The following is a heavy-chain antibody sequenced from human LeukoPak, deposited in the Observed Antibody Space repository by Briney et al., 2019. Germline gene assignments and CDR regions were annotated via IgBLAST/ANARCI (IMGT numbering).Heavy chain of an antibody. V-gene: IGHV1-69*06. CDR2: IIPIFGTA. J-gene: IGHJ4*02. Sequence: ASVKVSCTASAYTFTRDGISWVRQAPGQGLEWMGGIIPIFGTANYAQKFQGRVTITADKSTSTAYMELSSLRSEDTAVYYCARDDSSSSYWGQGTLVTVSS. CDR1: AYTFTRDG. CDR3: ARDDSSSSY. D-gene: IGHD6-6*01.